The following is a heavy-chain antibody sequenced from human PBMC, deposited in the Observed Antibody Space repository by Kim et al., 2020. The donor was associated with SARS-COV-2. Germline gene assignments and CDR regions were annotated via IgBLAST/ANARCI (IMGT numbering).Heavy chain of an antibody. D-gene: IGHD6-19*01. Sequence: AQKFQGRVTMTRDTSTSTVYMELSSLRSEDTAVYYCARDRGIAVAGHFDYWGQGTLVTVSS. CDR3: ARDRGIAVAGHFDY. J-gene: IGHJ4*02. V-gene: IGHV1-46*01.